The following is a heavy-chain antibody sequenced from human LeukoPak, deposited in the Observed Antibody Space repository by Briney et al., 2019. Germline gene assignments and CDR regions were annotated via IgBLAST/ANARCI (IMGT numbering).Heavy chain of an antibody. CDR3: VIGVGWQPDY. V-gene: IGHV4-59*02. Sequence: SETLSFTCTVFGDSVTGYYLNWVRQPPGKGLEWIGHIYKIGTTNYNPSLKSRLTISADTSKNQFSLKLRSVTAADTAVYYCVIGVGWQPDYWGKGALVTVSS. CDR1: GDSVTGYY. D-gene: IGHD2-15*01. CDR2: IYKIGTT. J-gene: IGHJ4*02.